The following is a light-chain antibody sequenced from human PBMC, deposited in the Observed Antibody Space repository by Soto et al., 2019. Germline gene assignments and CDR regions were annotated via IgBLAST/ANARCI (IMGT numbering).Light chain of an antibody. Sequence: QSALTQPPSVSGAPGQRVTISCTGSSSNIGNNYVSWYQQLPGTAPKLLIYENNKRPSGIPDRFSGSKSGTSATLGITGLQTGDEADYYCGTWDSSLSAVVFGGGTKVTVL. CDR1: SSNIGNNY. CDR3: GTWDSSLSAVV. J-gene: IGLJ2*01. V-gene: IGLV1-51*02. CDR2: ENN.